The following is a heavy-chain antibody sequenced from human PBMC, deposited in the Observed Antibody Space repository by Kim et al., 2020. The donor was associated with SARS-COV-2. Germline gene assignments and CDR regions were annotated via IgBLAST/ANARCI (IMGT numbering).Heavy chain of an antibody. CDR2: INHSGST. Sequence: SETLSLTCAVYGGSFSGYYWSWIRQPPGKGLEWIGEINHSGSTNYNPSLKSRVTISVDTSKNQFSLKLSSVTAADTAVYYCARRSYYYGSGSYQSWGQGTLVTVSS. J-gene: IGHJ5*02. CDR1: GGSFSGYY. V-gene: IGHV4-34*01. D-gene: IGHD3-10*01. CDR3: ARRSYYYGSGSYQS.